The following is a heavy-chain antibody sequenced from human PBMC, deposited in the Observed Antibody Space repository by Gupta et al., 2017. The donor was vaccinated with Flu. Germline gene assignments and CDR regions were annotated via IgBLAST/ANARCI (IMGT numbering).Heavy chain of an antibody. CDR3: AREGGYYDTSGYSPDY. CDR2: IKHTGSEK. Sequence: EVQLVESGGGLVQPGGSLRLSCAASGFSFSKYWRRGVGQAPGKGLEWVGNIKHTGSEKNYVDSVKGRFTISRDNAKNSLYLQMNSLRAEDTAVYYCAREGGYYDTSGYSPDYWGQGTLVTVSS. D-gene: IGHD3-22*01. CDR1: GFSFSKYW. V-gene: IGHV3-7*01. J-gene: IGHJ4*02.